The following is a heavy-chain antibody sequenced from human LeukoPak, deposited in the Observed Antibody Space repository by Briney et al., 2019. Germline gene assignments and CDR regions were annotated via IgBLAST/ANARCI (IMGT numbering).Heavy chain of an antibody. V-gene: IGHV3-23*01. J-gene: IGHJ4*02. D-gene: IGHD6-19*01. CDR3: AKISGRAVAGGFDY. CDR1: GFTFSSYA. Sequence: GGSLRLSCAASGFTFSSYAMGWVRQAPGKGLEWVSAISGSGGSTYYADSVKGRFTISRDNSKNTLYLQMNSLRAEDTAVYYCAKISGRAVAGGFDYWGQGTLVTVSS. CDR2: ISGSGGST.